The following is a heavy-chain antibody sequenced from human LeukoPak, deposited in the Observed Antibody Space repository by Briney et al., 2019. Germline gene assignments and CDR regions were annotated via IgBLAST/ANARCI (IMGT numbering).Heavy chain of an antibody. D-gene: IGHD3-3*01. CDR1: GYTFTSYD. Sequence: ASVKVSXKASGYTFTSYDINWVRQATGQGLEWMGWMNPNSGNTGYAQKFQGRDTITRNTSISTAYMELSSLRSEDTAVYYCARIGLSGYLYYFDYWGQRTLVTVSS. J-gene: IGHJ4*02. CDR3: ARIGLSGYLYYFDY. V-gene: IGHV1-8*03. CDR2: MNPNSGNT.